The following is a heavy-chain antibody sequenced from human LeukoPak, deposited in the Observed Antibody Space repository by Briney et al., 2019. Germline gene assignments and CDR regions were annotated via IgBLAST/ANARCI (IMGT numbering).Heavy chain of an antibody. J-gene: IGHJ3*02. CDR1: GGSISSYY. CDR2: IYTSGST. V-gene: IGHV4-4*07. D-gene: IGHD2-2*01. Sequence: SETLSLTCTVSGGSISSYYWSWIRQPAGKGLEWIGRIYTSGSTNYNPSLKSRVTMSVDTSKNQFSLKLSSVTAADTAVYYRAREDCSSTSCYSDAFDIWGQGTMVTVSS. CDR3: AREDCSSTSCYSDAFDI.